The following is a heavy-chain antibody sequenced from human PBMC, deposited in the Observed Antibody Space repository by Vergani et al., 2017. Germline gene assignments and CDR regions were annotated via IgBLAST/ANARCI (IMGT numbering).Heavy chain of an antibody. J-gene: IGHJ5*02. Sequence: QVQLVQSGAEVKKPGASVKVSCKASGYTFTSNYMHWVRQAPGQGLEWMGIINPSGGSTSYAQKFQGRVTMTRDTSTSTVYMELSSLRSEDTAVYYCARSSGRYNWFDPWGQGTLVTVSS. CDR2: INPSGGST. D-gene: IGHD3-22*01. CDR1: GYTFTSNY. CDR3: ARSSGRYNWFDP. V-gene: IGHV1-46*01.